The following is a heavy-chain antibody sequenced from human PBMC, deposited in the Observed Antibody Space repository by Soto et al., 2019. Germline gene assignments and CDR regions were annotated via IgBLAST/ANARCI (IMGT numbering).Heavy chain of an antibody. Sequence: EMQLVETGVDLIQPGGSLRLSSAASGFTVSGNYMSWVRQAPGKGLEWVSVIYSGGSTYYADSVKGRFTISRDNSKNTLYLQMNSLRADDTAVYYCARDGGLAEDGMDVWGQGTTVTVSS. CDR3: ARDGGLAEDGMDV. J-gene: IGHJ6*02. V-gene: IGHV3-53*02. CDR2: IYSGGST. CDR1: GFTVSGNY. D-gene: IGHD3-10*01.